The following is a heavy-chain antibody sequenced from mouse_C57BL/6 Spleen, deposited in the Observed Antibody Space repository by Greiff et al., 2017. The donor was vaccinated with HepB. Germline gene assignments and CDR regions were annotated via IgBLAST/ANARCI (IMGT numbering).Heavy chain of an antibody. Sequence: EVKVEESGPGLVKPSQSLSLTCSVTGYSITSGYYWNWIRQFPGNKLEWMGYISYDGSNNYNPSLKNRISITRDTSKNQFFLKLNSVTTEDTATYYCARDRGGPWFAYWGQGTLVTVSA. D-gene: IGHD3-1*01. CDR2: ISYDGSN. CDR1: GYSITSGYY. V-gene: IGHV3-6*01. CDR3: ARDRGGPWFAY. J-gene: IGHJ3*01.